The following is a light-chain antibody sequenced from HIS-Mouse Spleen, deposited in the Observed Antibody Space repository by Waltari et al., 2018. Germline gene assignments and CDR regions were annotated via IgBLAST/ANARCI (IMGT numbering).Light chain of an antibody. CDR1: SSDVGGYNY. V-gene: IGLV2-14*03. Sequence: QSALTQPASVSGSPGQSITISCTGTSSDVGGYNYVSWNQQHPGKAPKLMIYDVSNRPSGVSNRLSGSKSGNTASLTISGLQAEDDADYYCSSYTSSSFNVVFGGGTKLTVL. CDR3: SSYTSSSFNVV. CDR2: DVS. J-gene: IGLJ2*01.